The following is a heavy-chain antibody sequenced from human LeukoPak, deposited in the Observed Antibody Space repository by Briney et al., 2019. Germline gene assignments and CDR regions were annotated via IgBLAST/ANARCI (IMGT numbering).Heavy chain of an antibody. D-gene: IGHD6-19*01. V-gene: IGHV4-59*01. CDR3: ARHGYSSGSLAWFDP. CDR2: IYYSGST. Sequence: SETLSLTCTVSGASINNNFWTWIRQPPGKGLEWIGYIYYSGSTNYNPSLKSRVTISVDTSKNQFSLKLSSVTAADTAVYYCARHGYSSGSLAWFDPWGQGTQVTVSS. CDR1: GASINNNF. J-gene: IGHJ5*02.